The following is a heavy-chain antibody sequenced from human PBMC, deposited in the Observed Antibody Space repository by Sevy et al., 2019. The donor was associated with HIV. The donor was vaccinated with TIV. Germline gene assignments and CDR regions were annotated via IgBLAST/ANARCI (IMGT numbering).Heavy chain of an antibody. V-gene: IGHV1-69*06. Sequence: ASVKVSCKASGGTFSSYAISWVRQAPGQGLEWMGGIIPIFGTANYAQKFQGRVTITADKSTSTAYMELSSLRSEDTAVYYCARGLQYYDFWSGYNTMDVWGKGTTVTVSS. CDR2: IIPIFGTA. J-gene: IGHJ6*03. D-gene: IGHD3-3*01. CDR1: GGTFSSYA. CDR3: ARGLQYYDFWSGYNTMDV.